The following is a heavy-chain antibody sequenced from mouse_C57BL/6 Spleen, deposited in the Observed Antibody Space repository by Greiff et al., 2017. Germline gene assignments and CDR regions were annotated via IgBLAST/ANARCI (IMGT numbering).Heavy chain of an antibody. CDR1: GYTFTSYW. J-gene: IGHJ3*01. D-gene: IGHD2-5*01. CDR2: IYPGSGST. Sequence: QVQLQQPGAELVKPGASVKMSCKASGYTFTSYWITWVKQRPGQGLEWIGDIYPGSGSTNYNEKFKSKATLTVDTSSSTAYMQLSSLTSEDSAVYYGARVGYYSNYLPWFAYWGQGTLVTVSA. CDR3: ARVGYYSNYLPWFAY. V-gene: IGHV1-55*01.